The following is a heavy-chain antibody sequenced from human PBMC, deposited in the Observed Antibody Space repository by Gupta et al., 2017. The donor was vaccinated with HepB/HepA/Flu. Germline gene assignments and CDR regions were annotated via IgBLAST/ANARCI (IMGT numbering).Heavy chain of an antibody. J-gene: IGHJ6*02. CDR1: GFTFSSYG. D-gene: IGHD5-18*01. Sequence: QVQLVESGGGVVQPGRSLRLSCAASGFTFSSYGMHWVRQAPGKGLEWVAVISYDGSNKYYADSVKGRFTISRDNSKNTLYLQMNSLRAEDTAVYYCAKDRGWDVDTAMVYYYYGMDVWGQGTTVTVSS. V-gene: IGHV3-30*18. CDR3: AKDRGWDVDTAMVYYYYGMDV. CDR2: ISYDGSNK.